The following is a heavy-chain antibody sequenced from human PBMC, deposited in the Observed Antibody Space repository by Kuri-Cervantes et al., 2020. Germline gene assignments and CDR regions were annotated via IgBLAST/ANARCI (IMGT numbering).Heavy chain of an antibody. CDR3: GGESYDGYPYAMDY. CDR2: IDPANGNT. V-gene: IGHV1/OR15-3*01. D-gene: IGHD2-8*01. Sequence: QVKLQESGAELVRPGASVKLSCTPSGFNIKDYYMHWVKQRPEQGLEWIGRIDPANGNTKYVPKFQGKATITADTPSNTAYLQLSSLTSEDTAIYYCGGESYDGYPYAMDYWGQGTSVTVSS. CDR1: GFNIKDYY. J-gene: IGHJ4*01.